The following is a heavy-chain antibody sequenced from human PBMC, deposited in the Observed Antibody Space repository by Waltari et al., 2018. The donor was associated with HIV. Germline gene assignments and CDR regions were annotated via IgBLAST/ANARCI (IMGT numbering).Heavy chain of an antibody. Sequence: QVQLVESGGGVVQPGRSLRLSCAASGFTFSSYGMHWVRQARGKGLSWWAVRGYDGSNKYDADSVKGRFTISRDNSKNTLYLQMNSLRAEDTAVYYCARGGVSLLLGYGMDVWGQGTTVTVSS. J-gene: IGHJ6*02. CDR1: GFTFSSYG. CDR3: ARGGVSLLLGYGMDV. CDR2: RGYDGSNK. D-gene: IGHD1-26*01. V-gene: IGHV3-33*01.